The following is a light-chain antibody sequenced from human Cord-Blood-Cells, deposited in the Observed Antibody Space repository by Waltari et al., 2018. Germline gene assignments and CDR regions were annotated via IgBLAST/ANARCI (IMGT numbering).Light chain of an antibody. Sequence: EIVLTQSPGTLSLSPGERATLPCRASQSVSSSYLARYQQKPGQAPRLLIYGASRRGTGIPDRFSGSGSGTDFTLTSSRLEPEDFAVYYCQQYGSSPTFGQGTKLEIK. CDR1: QSVSSSY. CDR2: GAS. V-gene: IGKV3-20*01. CDR3: QQYGSSPT. J-gene: IGKJ2*01.